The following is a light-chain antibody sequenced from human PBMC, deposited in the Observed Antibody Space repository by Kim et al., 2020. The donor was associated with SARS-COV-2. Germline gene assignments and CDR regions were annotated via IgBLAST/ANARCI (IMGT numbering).Light chain of an antibody. J-gene: IGLJ1*01. CDR3: QAWDSSTAV. V-gene: IGLV3-1*01. Sequence: SYELTQPPSVSVSPGQTASITCPGDKLGDKYACWYQQKPGQFPVLVIYQDSKRPSGIPERFSGSNSGNTATLTISGTQAMDEADYYCQAWDSSTAVFGTG. CDR1: KLGDKY. CDR2: QDS.